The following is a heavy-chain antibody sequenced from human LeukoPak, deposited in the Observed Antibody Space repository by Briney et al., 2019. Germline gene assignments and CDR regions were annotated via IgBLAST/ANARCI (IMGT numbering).Heavy chain of an antibody. CDR2: ISGSGGST. V-gene: IGHV3-23*01. CDR3: AKVPGGRHDYGDYDDDWYYYGMDV. CDR1: GFTFSSYA. D-gene: IGHD4-17*01. Sequence: PGGSLRLSCAASGFTFSSYAMSWVRQAPGKGLEWVSAISGSGGSTYYADSVEGRFAISRDNSKNTLYLQMNSLRAEDTAVYYCAKVPGGRHDYGDYDDDWYYYGMDVWGQGTTVTVSS. J-gene: IGHJ6*02.